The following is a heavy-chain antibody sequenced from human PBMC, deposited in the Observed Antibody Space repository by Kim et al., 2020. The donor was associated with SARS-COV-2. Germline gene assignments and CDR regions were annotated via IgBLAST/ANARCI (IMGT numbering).Heavy chain of an antibody. CDR1: GFTFSSYG. Sequence: GGSLRLSCAASGFTFSSYGMHWVRQAPGKGLEWVAVIWYDGSNKYYADSVKGRFTISRDNSKNTLYLQMNSLRAEDTAVYYCARDLKYYDILTGYYPPPGVYYYCGMDVWGQGTTVTVSS. D-gene: IGHD3-9*01. V-gene: IGHV3-33*01. CDR2: IWYDGSNK. J-gene: IGHJ6*02. CDR3: ARDLKYYDILTGYYPPPGVYYYCGMDV.